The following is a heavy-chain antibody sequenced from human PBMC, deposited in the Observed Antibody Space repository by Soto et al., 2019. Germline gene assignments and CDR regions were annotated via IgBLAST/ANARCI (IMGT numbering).Heavy chain of an antibody. J-gene: IGHJ4*02. CDR2: VRTDNGNT. D-gene: IGHD3-16*01. CDR3: ARGGNHVWGSSEF. Sequence: GASVKVSCKPSGYTFTTYSINWVRQAPGQGLEWMGWVRTDNGNTNYAQKFKGRVTMTTDTSTSTAYLELRSLKSDDTAIYYCARGGNHVWGSSEFWGQGTLVTVSS. V-gene: IGHV1-18*01. CDR1: GYTFTTYS.